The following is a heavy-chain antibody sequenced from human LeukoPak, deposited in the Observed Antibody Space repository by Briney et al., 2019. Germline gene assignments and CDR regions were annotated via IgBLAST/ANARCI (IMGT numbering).Heavy chain of an antibody. Sequence: ASVKVSCKASGYTFTSYYMHWVRQAPGQGLEWMGIINPSGGSTSYAQKFQCRVTMTRDTSTSTVYMELSSLRSEDTAVYYCASGYDFWSGYSTLDYWGQGTLVTVSS. V-gene: IGHV1-46*01. CDR2: INPSGGST. D-gene: IGHD3-3*01. CDR1: GYTFTSYY. J-gene: IGHJ4*02. CDR3: ASGYDFWSGYSTLDY.